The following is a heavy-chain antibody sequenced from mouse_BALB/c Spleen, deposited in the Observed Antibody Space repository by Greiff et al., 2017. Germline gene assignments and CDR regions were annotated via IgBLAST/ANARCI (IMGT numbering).Heavy chain of an antibody. CDR1: GYTFTSYY. J-gene: IGHJ1*01. CDR3: TRSAGDWYFDV. D-gene: IGHD1-2*01. V-gene: IGHV1S81*02. CDR2: INPSNGGT. Sequence: VQLQQPGAELVKPGASVKLSCKASGYTFTSYYMYWVKQRPGQGLEWIGGINPSNGGTNFNEKFKSKATLTVDKSSSTAYMQLSSLTSEDSAVYYCTRSAGDWYFDVWGAGTTVTVSS.